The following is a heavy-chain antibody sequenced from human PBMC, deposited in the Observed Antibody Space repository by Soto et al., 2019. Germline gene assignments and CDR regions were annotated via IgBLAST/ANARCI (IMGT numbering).Heavy chain of an antibody. Sequence: ASVKVSCKASGYTFTSYAMHWVRQAPGQRLEWMGWINAGNGNTYYSQNFKDRVTFTRDTIATTVFMELTSLTSEDTAVYYCARDQSGIGYYVDWFDPRGQGTLVTVSS. V-gene: IGHV1-3*01. D-gene: IGHD3-10*02. CDR3: ARDQSGIGYYVDWFDP. CDR1: GYTFTSYA. J-gene: IGHJ5*02. CDR2: INAGNGNT.